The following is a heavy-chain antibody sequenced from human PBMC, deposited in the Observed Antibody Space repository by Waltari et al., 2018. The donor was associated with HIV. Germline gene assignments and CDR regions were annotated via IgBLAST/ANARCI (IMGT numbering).Heavy chain of an antibody. Sequence: QVQLQESGPGLVKPSETLSLTCTVSGYSISSGYYWGWIRQPPGKGRDGIGSIYHSGSTYYNPSLKSRVTISVDTSKNQFSLKLSSVTAADTAVYYCARGDQSYPRLWFGEFGMDVWGQGTTVTVSS. D-gene: IGHD3-10*01. CDR1: GYSISSGYY. V-gene: IGHV4-38-2*02. CDR2: IYHSGST. J-gene: IGHJ6*02. CDR3: ARGDQSYPRLWFGEFGMDV.